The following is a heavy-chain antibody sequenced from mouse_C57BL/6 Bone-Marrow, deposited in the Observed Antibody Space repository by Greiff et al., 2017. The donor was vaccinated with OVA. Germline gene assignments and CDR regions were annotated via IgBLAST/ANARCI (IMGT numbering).Heavy chain of an antibody. J-gene: IGHJ2*01. D-gene: IGHD3-2*02. CDR2: IHPNSGST. CDR3: ARVDSSGYVPDY. CDR1: GYTFTSFW. Sequence: QVQLQQPGAELVKPGASVKLSCKASGYTFTSFWMHWVKQRPGQGLEWIGMIHPNSGSTNYNEKFKSKATLTVDKSSSTAYMQLSSLTSEDSAVYYCARVDSSGYVPDYWGQGTTLTVSS. V-gene: IGHV1-64*01.